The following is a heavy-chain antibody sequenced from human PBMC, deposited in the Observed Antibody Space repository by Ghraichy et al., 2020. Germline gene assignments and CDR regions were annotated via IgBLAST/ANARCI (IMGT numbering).Heavy chain of an antibody. J-gene: IGHJ4*02. CDR1: GGSISSSSYY. CDR3: ARDRTKGVNDY. CDR2: IYYSGST. V-gene: IGHV4-39*02. Sequence: SETLSLTCTVSGGSISSSSYYWGWIRQPPGKGLEWIGSIYYSGSTYYNPSLKGRVTISVDTSKNQFSLKVNSLTAADTAVYYWARDRTKGVNDYWGQGTLVTVSS. D-gene: IGHD2-21*01.